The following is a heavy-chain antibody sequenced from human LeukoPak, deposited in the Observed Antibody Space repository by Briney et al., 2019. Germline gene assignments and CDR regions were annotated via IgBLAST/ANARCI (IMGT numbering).Heavy chain of an antibody. Sequence: PGGSLRLSCAASGLTVSSNYMSWVRQPPGKGLEWVSVIYSGGSTYYADSVKGRFTISRHNSKNTLYLQMNSLRAEDTAVYYCARSSTLAAAAHFDYWGQGTLVTVSS. J-gene: IGHJ4*02. D-gene: IGHD6-13*01. V-gene: IGHV3-53*04. CDR1: GLTVSSNY. CDR2: IYSGGST. CDR3: ARSSTLAAAAHFDY.